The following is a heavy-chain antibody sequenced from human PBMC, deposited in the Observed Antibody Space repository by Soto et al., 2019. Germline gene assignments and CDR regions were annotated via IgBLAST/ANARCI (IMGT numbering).Heavy chain of an antibody. D-gene: IGHD6-13*01. CDR2: ISGSGGST. J-gene: IGHJ6*02. V-gene: IGHV3-23*01. Sequence: GGSLRLSCAASGFTFSSYAMSWVRQAPGKGLEWVSAISGSGGSTYYADSVKGRFTISRDNSKNTLYLQMNSLRAEDTAVYYCAKTDSSSWYRSRLGSMDVWGQGTTVTVSS. CDR3: AKTDSSSWYRSRLGSMDV. CDR1: GFTFSSYA.